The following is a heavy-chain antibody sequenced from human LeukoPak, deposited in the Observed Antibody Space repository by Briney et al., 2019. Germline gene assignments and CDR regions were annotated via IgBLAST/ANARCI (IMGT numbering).Heavy chain of an antibody. CDR2: IIPIFGTA. CDR3: ARDKGSGPNWFDP. J-gene: IGHJ5*02. CDR1: GGTFSSYA. Sequence: ASVKVSCKAPGGTFSSYAISWVRQAPGQGLEWMGGIIPIFGTANYAQKFQGRVTITADESTSTAYMELSNLRSEDTAVYYCARDKGSGPNWFDPWGQGTLVTVSS. V-gene: IGHV1-69*13. D-gene: IGHD2-15*01.